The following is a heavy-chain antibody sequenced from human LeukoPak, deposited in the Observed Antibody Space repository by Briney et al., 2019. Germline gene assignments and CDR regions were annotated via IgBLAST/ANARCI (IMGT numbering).Heavy chain of an antibody. Sequence: PGGSLRLSCAASGFNFSNYAMTWVRQAPGKGLEWVSGVTGSSSNTYYADSVKGRFTIYRDNSKNMLYLEMNSLRVEDTAIYYCAKDRSSSTSCSNYWGRGTLVTVSS. CDR3: AKDRSSSTSCSNY. J-gene: IGHJ4*02. V-gene: IGHV3-23*01. CDR2: VTGSSSNT. CDR1: GFNFSNYA. D-gene: IGHD2-2*01.